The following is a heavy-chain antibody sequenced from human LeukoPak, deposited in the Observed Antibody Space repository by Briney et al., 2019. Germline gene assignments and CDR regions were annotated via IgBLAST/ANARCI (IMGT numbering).Heavy chain of an antibody. CDR3: ARVSPVAGTGYYYGMDV. V-gene: IGHV3-48*03. D-gene: IGHD6-19*01. J-gene: IGHJ6*02. CDR2: ISSSGSTI. Sequence: GGSLRLSCAASGFTFSSYEMNWVRQAPGKGLEWVSYISSSGSTIYYADSVKGRFTISRDNAKNSLYLQVNSLRAEDTAVYYCARVSPVAGTGYYYGMDVWGQGTTVTVSS. CDR1: GFTFSSYE.